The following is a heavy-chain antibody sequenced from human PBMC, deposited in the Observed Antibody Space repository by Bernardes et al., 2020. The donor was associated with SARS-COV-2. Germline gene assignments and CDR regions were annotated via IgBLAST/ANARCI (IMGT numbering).Heavy chain of an antibody. CDR1: GYTLTELS. J-gene: IGHJ5*02. V-gene: IGHV1-24*01. D-gene: IGHD6-19*01. Sequence: ASVKVSCKVSGYTLTELSMHWVRQAPGKGLEWMGGFDPDDGETIYAQKFQGRVTMTADTSTDTAYMELSSLRSEDTAVYYCATVPPFISGWYLSVHPNWFDPWGQGTLVTVSS. CDR3: ATVPPFISGWYLSVHPNWFDP. CDR2: FDPDDGET.